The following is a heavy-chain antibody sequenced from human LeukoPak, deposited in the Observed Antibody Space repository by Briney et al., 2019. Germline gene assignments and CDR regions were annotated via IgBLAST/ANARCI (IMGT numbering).Heavy chain of an antibody. J-gene: IGHJ4*02. CDR2: INHSGST. D-gene: IGHD3-10*01. Sequence: SETLSLTCAVYGGSFSGYYWSWIRQPPGKGLEWIGEINHSGSTNYNPSLKSRVTISVDTSENQFSLKLSSVTAADTAVYYCAIWFGELFLDYWGQGTLVTVSS. CDR1: GGSFSGYY. V-gene: IGHV4-34*01. CDR3: AIWFGELFLDY.